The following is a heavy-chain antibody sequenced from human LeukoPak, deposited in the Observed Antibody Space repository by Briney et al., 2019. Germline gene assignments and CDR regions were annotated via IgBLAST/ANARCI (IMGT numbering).Heavy chain of an antibody. J-gene: IGHJ4*02. Sequence: GGSLRLSCAASGFTFTSYSMNWVRQAPGKGLEWVSSISSSSYIYYADSVKGRFTISRDNAKNSLYLQMSSLRAEDTAIYYCARLYDILTGAFDYWGQGTLVTVSS. CDR1: GFTFTSYS. CDR3: ARLYDILTGAFDY. V-gene: IGHV3-21*01. D-gene: IGHD3-9*01. CDR2: ISSSSYI.